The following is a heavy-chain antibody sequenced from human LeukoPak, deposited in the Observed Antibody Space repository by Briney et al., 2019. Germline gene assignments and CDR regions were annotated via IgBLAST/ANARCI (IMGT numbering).Heavy chain of an antibody. V-gene: IGHV3-48*03. Sequence: GSLRLSCAASGCSFSSYEMNWVRQAPGKGLEWASYISSSGSTIYYADSVKGRFTISRDNAKNSLYLQMNSLKAEDTAVYYCARAGYYGMDVWGQGTTVTVSS. CDR2: ISSSGSTI. CDR3: ARAGYYGMDV. CDR1: GCSFSSYE. J-gene: IGHJ6*02.